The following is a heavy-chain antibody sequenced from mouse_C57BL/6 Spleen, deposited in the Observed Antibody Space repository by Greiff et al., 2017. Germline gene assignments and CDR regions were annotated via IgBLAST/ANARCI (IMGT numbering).Heavy chain of an antibody. CDR1: GYTFTGYW. CDR3: ARSIYDGYYVGYWYFDV. D-gene: IGHD2-3*01. J-gene: IGHJ1*03. CDR2: ILPGSGST. Sequence: VQLQESGAELMKPGASVKLSCKATGYTFTGYWIEWVKQRPGHGLEWIGEILPGSGSTNYNEKFKGKATFTAYTSSNTAYMQLSSLTTEDSAIYYCARSIYDGYYVGYWYFDVWGTGTTVTVSS. V-gene: IGHV1-9*01.